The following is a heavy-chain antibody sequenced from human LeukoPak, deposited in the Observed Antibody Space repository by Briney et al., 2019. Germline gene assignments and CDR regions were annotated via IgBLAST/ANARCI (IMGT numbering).Heavy chain of an antibody. CDR2: INQDGSEK. CDR1: GFTFSTYW. Sequence: GGSLRLSCAASGFTFSTYWMSWVRQAPGKGLEWVANINQDGSEKYYVDSVKGRFTISRDNAKNSLYLQMNSLRAEDTAVYYCARSGRGGALDIWGQGTMVTVSS. J-gene: IGHJ3*02. D-gene: IGHD1-26*01. CDR3: ARSGRGGALDI. V-gene: IGHV3-7*01.